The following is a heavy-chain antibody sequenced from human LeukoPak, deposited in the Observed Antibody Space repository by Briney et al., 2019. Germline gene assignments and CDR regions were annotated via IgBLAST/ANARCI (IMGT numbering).Heavy chain of an antibody. V-gene: IGHV3-30*03. CDR2: ISYDGSNK. J-gene: IGHJ3*02. CDR1: GFTFSSYG. Sequence: GRSLRLSCAASGFTFSSYGMHWVRQAPGKGLEWVAVISYDGSNKYYADSVKGRFTISRDNSKNTLYLQMNSLRAEDTAVYYCARSMVRHIVVVTAIRMAFDIWGQGTMVTVSS. D-gene: IGHD2-21*02. CDR3: ARSMVRHIVVVTAIRMAFDI.